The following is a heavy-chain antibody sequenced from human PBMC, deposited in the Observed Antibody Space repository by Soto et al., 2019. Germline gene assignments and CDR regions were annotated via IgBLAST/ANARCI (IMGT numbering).Heavy chain of an antibody. Sequence: GASVKVSCKASGYTFTSYGISWVRQAPGQGLEWMGWISAYNGNTNYAQKLQGRVTMTTDTSTSTAYMELRSLRSDDTAVYYCARDRDYYGSGSYYPPRWFDPWGQGTLVTVSS. CDR1: GYTFTSYG. CDR2: ISAYNGNT. D-gene: IGHD3-10*01. J-gene: IGHJ5*02. CDR3: ARDRDYYGSGSYYPPRWFDP. V-gene: IGHV1-18*01.